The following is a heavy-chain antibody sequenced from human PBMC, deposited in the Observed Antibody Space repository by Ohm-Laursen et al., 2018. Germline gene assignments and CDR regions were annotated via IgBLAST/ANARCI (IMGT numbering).Heavy chain of an antibody. CDR2: IKQDGSEK. CDR1: GFTFSSYW. V-gene: IGHV3-7*04. CDR3: ARGGGAAPDY. J-gene: IGHJ4*02. Sequence: SLRLSRSASGFTFSSYWMSWVRQAPGKGLEWMANIKQDGSEKYYVDSVKGRFTISRDNAKNSLYLQMNSLRTEDTAVYYCARGGGAAPDYGGQGTLVNVSS. D-gene: IGHD2-15*01.